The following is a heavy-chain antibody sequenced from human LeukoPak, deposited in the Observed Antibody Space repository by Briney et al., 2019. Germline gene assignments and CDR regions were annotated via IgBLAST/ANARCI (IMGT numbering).Heavy chain of an antibody. V-gene: IGHV4-39*06. Sequence: SETLSLTCTVSGGSISSSSYYWGWIRQPPGKGLEWIGSIYYSGSTYYNPSLKSRVTISVDTSKNQFPLKLSSVTAADTAVYYCAGGYCSGGSCYSFDYWGQGTLVTVSS. CDR2: IYYSGST. J-gene: IGHJ4*02. CDR3: AGGYCSGGSCYSFDY. CDR1: GGSISSSSYY. D-gene: IGHD2-15*01.